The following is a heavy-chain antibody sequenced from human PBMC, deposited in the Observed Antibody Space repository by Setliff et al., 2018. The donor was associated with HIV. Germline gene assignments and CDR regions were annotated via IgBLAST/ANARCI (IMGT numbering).Heavy chain of an antibody. CDR2: INWSGGST. CDR1: GFTFDNYG. D-gene: IGHD1-26*01. Sequence: GGSLRLSCAASGFTFDNYGMNWVRQAPGKGLEWVSGINWSGGSTGYADSVKGRFTISRDSSKNTLYLQMNSLRAEDTAVYYCARDRYSGSSTDYWGQGTLVTVSS. CDR3: ARDRYSGSSTDY. V-gene: IGHV3-20*04. J-gene: IGHJ4*02.